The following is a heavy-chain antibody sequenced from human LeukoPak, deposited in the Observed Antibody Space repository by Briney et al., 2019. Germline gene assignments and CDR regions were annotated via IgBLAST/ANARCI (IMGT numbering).Heavy chain of an antibody. CDR1: GGSISSYY. J-gene: IGHJ4*02. D-gene: IGHD6-13*01. CDR3: VRRMYAGRPLSER. Sequence: LSLTCTVSGGSISSYYWSWIRQPPGKGLEWISYISPSGTTIYYADSVKGRFTISRDNAMNSLHLQMIRLRPDDTAVYYCVRRMYAGRPLSERWGQGTLVTVSS. V-gene: IGHV3-11*04. CDR2: ISPSGTTI.